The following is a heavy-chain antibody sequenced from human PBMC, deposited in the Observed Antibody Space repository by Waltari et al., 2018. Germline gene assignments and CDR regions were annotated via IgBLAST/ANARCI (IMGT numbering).Heavy chain of an antibody. V-gene: IGHV3-23*05. J-gene: IGHJ4*02. CDR1: GFTFRDSA. CDR2: IYRSGTT. D-gene: IGHD3-22*01. CDR3: VKGKYYYESWGYYPMDH. Sequence: QLLESGGGLVQPGGARRLASGASGFTFRDSAMRWVRQAPGKGLDWVAVIYRSGTTIYADSAKGRFTISRDNSENSVYLQMSSLRLDDTAVYHCVKGKYYYESWGYYPMDHWGQGTLVTVSS.